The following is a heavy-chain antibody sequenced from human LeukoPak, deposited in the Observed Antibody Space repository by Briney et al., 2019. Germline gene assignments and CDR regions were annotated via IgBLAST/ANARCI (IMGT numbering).Heavy chain of an antibody. D-gene: IGHD3-10*02. CDR1: GFTFSSYE. Sequence: GGSLRLYCAASGFTFSSYEMNWVRQAPGKGLVWVSYISSSGSTIYYADSVKGRFTISRDNAKNSLYLQMHSLRAEDTDVYYCAELGITMIGGVWGKGTTVTISS. V-gene: IGHV3-48*03. CDR2: ISSSGSTI. CDR3: AELGITMIGGV. J-gene: IGHJ6*04.